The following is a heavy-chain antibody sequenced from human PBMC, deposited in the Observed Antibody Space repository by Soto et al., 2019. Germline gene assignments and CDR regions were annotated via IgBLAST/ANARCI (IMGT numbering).Heavy chain of an antibody. CDR2: ISGSGGST. CDR3: AYSSTPFDY. D-gene: IGHD6-13*01. CDR1: GFTFSSYA. V-gene: IGHV3-23*01. J-gene: IGHJ4*02. Sequence: EVQLLESGGGLVQPGGSLRLSCAASGFTFSSYAMSGVRQAPGKGLEWVSAISGSGGSTYYAGSVKGRFTISRDNSKNTRYLQMNSLSAEDTAVDYCAYSSTPFDYWGQGTLVTVSS.